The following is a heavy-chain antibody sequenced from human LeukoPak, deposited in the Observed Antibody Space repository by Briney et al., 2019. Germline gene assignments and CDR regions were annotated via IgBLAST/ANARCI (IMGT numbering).Heavy chain of an antibody. CDR1: GYTFTSYG. V-gene: IGHV1-18*01. Sequence: ASVKVSCKASGYTFTSYGISWVRQAPGQGLEWMGWISAYNGNTNYAQKLQGRVTMTTDTSTSTAYMELRSLRSDDTAVYYCARGPSHYCSSTSCLSDWWGQGTLVTVSS. J-gene: IGHJ4*02. CDR2: ISAYNGNT. CDR3: ARGPSHYCSSTSCLSDW. D-gene: IGHD2-2*01.